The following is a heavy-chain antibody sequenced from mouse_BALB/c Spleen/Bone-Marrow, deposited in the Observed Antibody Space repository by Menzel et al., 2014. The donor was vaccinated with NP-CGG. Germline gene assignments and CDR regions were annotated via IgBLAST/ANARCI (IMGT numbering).Heavy chain of an antibody. CDR1: GYTFTSYY. D-gene: IGHD2-1*01. CDR2: IYPGNVNT. J-gene: IGHJ4*01. Sequence: QVQLKESGPELVKPGASVRISCKASGYTFTSYYIHWVKQRPGQGLEWIGWIYPGNVNTEYKEKFKGKATLTADKSSSTAYMQLSSLTSEDSAVYFCARWGNYGDYAMDYWGQGTSVTVSS. CDR3: ARWGNYGDYAMDY. V-gene: IGHV1S56*01.